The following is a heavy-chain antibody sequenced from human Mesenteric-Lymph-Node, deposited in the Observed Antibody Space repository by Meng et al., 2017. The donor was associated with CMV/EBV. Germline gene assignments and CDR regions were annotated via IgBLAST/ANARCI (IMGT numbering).Heavy chain of an antibody. CDR3: ARDSNYVWFDP. CDR1: GYTFTSYD. V-gene: IGHV1-8*03. CDR2: MNPDSGNT. D-gene: IGHD4-11*01. Sequence: CKASGYTFTSYDINWVRQATGQGLEWMGWMNPDSGNTGYAQKFQGRVTFTRNTSLSTAYMELSSLRSEDTAVYYCARDSNYVWFDPWGQGTLVTVSS. J-gene: IGHJ5*02.